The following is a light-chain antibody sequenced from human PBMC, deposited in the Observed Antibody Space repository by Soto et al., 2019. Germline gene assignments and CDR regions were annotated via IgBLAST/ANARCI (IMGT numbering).Light chain of an antibody. Sequence: QSALTQPASVSGSPGQSITISCTGTSSDAGNYNLVSWYQQHPGKVPKVMIYGDTKRPSGVSDRFSGSKSGNTASLTISGLQAEDEADYYCCSYAGSSTHVIFGGGTKVTVL. CDR1: SSDAGNYNL. CDR3: CSYAGSSTHVI. J-gene: IGLJ2*01. V-gene: IGLV2-23*01. CDR2: GDT.